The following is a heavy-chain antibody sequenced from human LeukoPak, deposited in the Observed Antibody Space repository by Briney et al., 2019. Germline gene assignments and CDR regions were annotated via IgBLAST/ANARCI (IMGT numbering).Heavy chain of an antibody. J-gene: IGHJ4*02. Sequence: PSETLSLPCTVSSASIIGLYWSWIRQPPGERLEWIGYIYSNGSVNYNPSLKSRVTLSVDTSKNQFSLKVSSVTAADTAVYYCARNSGAFDYWGRGTLVTVSS. V-gene: IGHV4-59*11. CDR2: IYSNGSV. D-gene: IGHD6-19*01. CDR3: ARNSGAFDY. CDR1: SASIIGLY.